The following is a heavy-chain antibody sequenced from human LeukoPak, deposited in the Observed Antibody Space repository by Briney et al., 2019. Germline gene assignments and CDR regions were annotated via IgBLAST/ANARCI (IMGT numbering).Heavy chain of an antibody. CDR3: ARDKVYGSGSYYGWCDP. CDR1: GYTFTGYY. D-gene: IGHD3-10*01. CDR2: INPNSGGT. V-gene: IGHV1-2*02. J-gene: IGHJ5*02. Sequence: ASVKVSCKASGYTFTGYYMHWVRQAPGQGLEWMGWINPNSGGTNYAQKLQGRVTMTTDTSTSTAYMELRGLRSDDTAVYYCARDKVYGSGSYYGWCDPWGQGTLVTVSS.